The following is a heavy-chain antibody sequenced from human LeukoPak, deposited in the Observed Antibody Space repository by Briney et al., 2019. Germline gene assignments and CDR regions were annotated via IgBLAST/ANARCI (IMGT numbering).Heavy chain of an antibody. D-gene: IGHD3-3*01. V-gene: IGHV3-30*02. CDR3: AKDSPPTSEWLPDY. CDR2: IRHDGSNK. Sequence: GGSLRLSCAASGFTFSSYGMHWVRQAPGKGLEWVAFIRHDGSNKYYADSVKGRFTISRDNSKSALFLHMDTVRADDTAFYYCAKDSPPTSEWLPDYWGQGTLVSISS. J-gene: IGHJ4*02. CDR1: GFTFSSYG.